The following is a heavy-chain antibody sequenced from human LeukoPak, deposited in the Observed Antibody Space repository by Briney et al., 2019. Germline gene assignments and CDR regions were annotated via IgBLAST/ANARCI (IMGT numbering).Heavy chain of an antibody. CDR1: GGSISGFY. Sequence: SETLSLTCTVSGGSISGFYWSWVRQPPGEGLEWIGFIYYSGSTNYNPSLKSRVTMSVDTSENQFSLKLSSVTAADTAVYYCARAPLIVVVPAATSRAGYMDAFDIWGQGTMVTVSS. V-gene: IGHV4-59*12. J-gene: IGHJ3*02. CDR2: IYYSGST. D-gene: IGHD2-2*01. CDR3: ARAPLIVVVPAATSRAGYMDAFDI.